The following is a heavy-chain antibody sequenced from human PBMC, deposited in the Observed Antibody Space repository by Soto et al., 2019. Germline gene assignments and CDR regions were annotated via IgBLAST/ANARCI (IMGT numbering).Heavy chain of an antibody. CDR3: SAAYCSGGSCTMGGDAFDI. CDR2: IVVGSGNT. Sequence: AKVSCKASGLRFAICAMQWVRQAGGQGQVWIGWIVVGSGNTNYAQEFQERVTITRDMSTSTAYMELSSLRSEDTAVYYCSAAYCSGGSCTMGGDAFDIWGQGTMVTVS. CDR1: GLRFAICA. V-gene: IGHV1-58*02. J-gene: IGHJ3*02. D-gene: IGHD2-15*01.